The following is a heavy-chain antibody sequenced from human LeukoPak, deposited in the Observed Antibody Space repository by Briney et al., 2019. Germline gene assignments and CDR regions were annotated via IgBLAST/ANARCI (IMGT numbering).Heavy chain of an antibody. CDR1: GFTFSSYG. CDR2: IWYDGSNK. V-gene: IGHV3-33*01. J-gene: IGHJ4*02. D-gene: IGHD5-18*01. CDR3: ARGFSYGPLEY. Sequence: QPGRSLRLSCAASGFTFSSYGMHWVRQAPGKGLEWVAVIWYDGSNKYYADSVKGRFTISRDNSKNTLYLQMNSLRAEDTAVYYCARGFSYGPLEYWGQGTLVTVSS.